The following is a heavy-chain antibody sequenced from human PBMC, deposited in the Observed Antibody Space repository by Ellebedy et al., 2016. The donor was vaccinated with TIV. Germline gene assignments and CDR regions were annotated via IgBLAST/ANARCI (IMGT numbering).Heavy chain of an antibody. CDR1: GVSISDYY. V-gene: IGHV4-59*01. CDR2: VYHTGST. J-gene: IGHJ6*02. D-gene: IGHD3-10*01. Sequence: MPGGSLRLSCPVSGVSISDYYWSWIRQPPGQGLEWIGYVYHTGSTNYNPSLKSRFTISVEPSKNQFSLKLNSVTAADTAVYYCARDRVTMLRGVYYYYYGMDVWGQGTTVTVSS. CDR3: ARDRVTMLRGVYYYYYGMDV.